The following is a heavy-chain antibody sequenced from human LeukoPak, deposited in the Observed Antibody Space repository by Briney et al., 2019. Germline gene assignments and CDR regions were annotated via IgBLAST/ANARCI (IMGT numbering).Heavy chain of an antibody. CDR1: GFTFSSYA. CDR3: ASDLGGYTSSSGY. Sequence: VGSLRLSCAASGFTFSSYAMHWVRQPPGEGLVWLSRINSDGGDITYADSVKGRFTISRDNAKNTLYLQMNSLRAEDTAVYYCASDLGGYTSSSGYWGQGTLVTVSS. V-gene: IGHV3-74*01. CDR2: INSDGGDI. J-gene: IGHJ4*02. D-gene: IGHD6-6*01.